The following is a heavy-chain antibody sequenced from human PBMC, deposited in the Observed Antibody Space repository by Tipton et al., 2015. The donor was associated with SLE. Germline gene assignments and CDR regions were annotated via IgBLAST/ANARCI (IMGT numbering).Heavy chain of an antibody. CDR2: IYNSGTT. Sequence: TLSLTCTVSGGSIRSGGHYWSWIRQHPGKGLEWIGYIYNSGTTHYNPSLNRRLTISLDMSKNQFSLKLSSVTAADTALYYCASYYYDSSGDCLFDYLGQGTLVTVSS. CDR1: GGSIRSGGHY. D-gene: IGHD3-22*01. CDR3: ASYYYDSSGDCLFDY. V-gene: IGHV4-31*03. J-gene: IGHJ4*02.